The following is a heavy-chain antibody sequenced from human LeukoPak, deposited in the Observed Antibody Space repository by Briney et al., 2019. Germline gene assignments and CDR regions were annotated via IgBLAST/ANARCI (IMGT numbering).Heavy chain of an antibody. J-gene: IGHJ4*02. V-gene: IGHV3-74*01. CDR1: GFTFSSYW. CDR3: ARDKPSGANDY. Sequence: GGSLRLSCVASGFTFSSYWMHWVRQAPGKGLVWVSRINSDGSSTSYADSVKGRFTISRDNAENTLYLQMNSLRAEDTAVYYCARDKPSGANDYWGQGTLVTVSS. D-gene: IGHD3-10*01. CDR2: INSDGSST.